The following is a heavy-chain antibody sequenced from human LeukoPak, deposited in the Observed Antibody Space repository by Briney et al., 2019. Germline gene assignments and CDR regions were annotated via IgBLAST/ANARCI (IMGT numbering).Heavy chain of an antibody. CDR2: ISSSGGNI. CDR1: GFTLSTYN. V-gene: IGHV3-48*02. J-gene: IGHJ4*02. D-gene: IGHD3-10*01. Sequence: GGSLRLSCAASGFTLSTYNINWVRQAPGKGLEWVSYISSSGGNIYYADSVKGRFTVSRDKAKNSLYLQMNSLSDEDTALYYCARVYYSAHFDYWGQGTLVTVSS. CDR3: ARVYYSAHFDY.